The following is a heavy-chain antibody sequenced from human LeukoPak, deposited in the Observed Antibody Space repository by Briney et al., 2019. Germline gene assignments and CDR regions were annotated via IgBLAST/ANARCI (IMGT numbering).Heavy chain of an antibody. Sequence: GGAPRNSLGAPWFTVSTKLMTWGRPAPGKGLEWVSVIYSGGTTYYADSVKGRFAISRDTSKNTVYLQMNSLRAEDTAVYYCARDLILSIWGQGTMVTVSS. D-gene: IGHD2-21*01. CDR1: WFTVSTKL. V-gene: IGHV3-53*01. CDR2: IYSGGTT. J-gene: IGHJ3*02. CDR3: ARDLILSI.